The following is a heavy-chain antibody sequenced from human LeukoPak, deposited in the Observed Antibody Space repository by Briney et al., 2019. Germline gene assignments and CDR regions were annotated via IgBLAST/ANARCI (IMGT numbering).Heavy chain of an antibody. CDR2: INPNSGGT. CDR3: TRDATPAGIDGGFDY. D-gene: IGHD2-2*01. V-gene: IGHV1-2*02. J-gene: IGHJ4*02. CDR1: GYTFTSYG. Sequence: ASVKVSCKASGYTFTSYGISWVRQAPGQGLEWMGWINPNSGGTNYAQKFQGRVTMTRDTSITTAYMEVGRLRSDDTAFYYCTRDATPAGIDGGFDYWGQGTLVIVSS.